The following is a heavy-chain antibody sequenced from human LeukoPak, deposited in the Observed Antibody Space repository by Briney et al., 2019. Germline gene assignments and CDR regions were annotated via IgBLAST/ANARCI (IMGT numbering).Heavy chain of an antibody. J-gene: IGHJ4*02. D-gene: IGHD6-25*01. V-gene: IGHV3-30-3*01. CDR1: GFTFSSYA. Sequence: GRSLRLSCAASGFTFSSYAMHWVRQAPGKGLEWVAVISYDGSNKYYADSVKGRFTISRDNSKNTLYLQMNSLRAEDTAIYYCVKDSSGTFDNWGQGTLVTVSS. CDR3: VKDSSGTFDN. CDR2: ISYDGSNK.